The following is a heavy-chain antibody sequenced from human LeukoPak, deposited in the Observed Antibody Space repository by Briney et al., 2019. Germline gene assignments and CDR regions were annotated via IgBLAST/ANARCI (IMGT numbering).Heavy chain of an antibody. Sequence: GGSLRLSCAASGFTFNNYAMTWVRQGPGKGLVWVSTISSFGGSTFYADSVKGRFTISRDNSGNTLYLQMNNLRADDTATYYCGKSSFGAGLHLVAGFDFWGQGIRVTVSS. CDR1: GFTFNNYA. V-gene: IGHV3-23*01. CDR3: GKSSFGAGLHLVAGFDF. J-gene: IGHJ4*02. D-gene: IGHD3/OR15-3a*01. CDR2: ISSFGGST.